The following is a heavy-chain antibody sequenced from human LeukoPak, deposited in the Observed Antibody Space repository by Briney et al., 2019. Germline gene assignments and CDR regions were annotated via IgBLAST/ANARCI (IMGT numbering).Heavy chain of an antibody. CDR1: GFTFSSYS. Sequence: GGSLRLSCAASGFTFSSYSMNWVRQAPGKGLEWVSSISSSSSYIYYADSVRGRFTISRDNAKNSLYLQMNSLRAGDTAVYYCARDGSLARLVDYYYYYMDVWGKGTTVTVSS. CDR3: ARDGSLARLVDYYYYYMDV. CDR2: ISSSSSYI. D-gene: IGHD6-19*01. J-gene: IGHJ6*03. V-gene: IGHV3-21*01.